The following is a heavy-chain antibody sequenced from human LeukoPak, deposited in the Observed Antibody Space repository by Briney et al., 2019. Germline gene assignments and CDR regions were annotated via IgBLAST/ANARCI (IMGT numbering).Heavy chain of an antibody. D-gene: IGHD5-18*01. J-gene: IGHJ6*02. Sequence: ASVKVSCKASGYTFTSYGISWVRQAPGQGLEWMGWISANDGNTDYPQKLQGRVTMTTDTSTSTAYMELRSLRSDDTAVYYCARGGYSYDIHYYYGMDVWGQGTTVAVSS. V-gene: IGHV1-18*01. CDR2: ISANDGNT. CDR1: GYTFTSYG. CDR3: ARGGYSYDIHYYYGMDV.